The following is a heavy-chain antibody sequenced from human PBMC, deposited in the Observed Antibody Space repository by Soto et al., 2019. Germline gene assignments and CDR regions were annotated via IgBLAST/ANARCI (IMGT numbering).Heavy chain of an antibody. D-gene: IGHD1-7*01. CDR3: AREGTLVNDAFDI. J-gene: IGHJ3*02. Sequence: GGSLRLSCAASGFTFSSYSMNWVRQAPGKGLEWVSSISSSSSYIYYADSVKGRFTISRDNAKNSLYLQMNSLRAEDTAVYYCAREGTLVNDAFDIWGQGTMLTVSS. CDR2: ISSSSSYI. CDR1: GFTFSSYS. V-gene: IGHV3-21*01.